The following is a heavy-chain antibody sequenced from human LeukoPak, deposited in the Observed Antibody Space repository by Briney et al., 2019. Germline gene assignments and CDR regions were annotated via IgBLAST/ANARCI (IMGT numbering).Heavy chain of an antibody. D-gene: IGHD2-2*01. J-gene: IGHJ6*02. CDR2: IWYDGSNK. CDR1: GFTFSTYG. CDR3: ARGPSTRPRALYYHGMDV. V-gene: IGHV3-33*01. Sequence: GGSLRLSCAATGFTFSTYGMHWVRQAPGKGLEWVVLIWYDGSNKHYEDSVKGRFTISRDNFKNTVYLQMNSLRAEDTAVYYCARGPSTRPRALYYHGMDVWGQGTTVTVSS.